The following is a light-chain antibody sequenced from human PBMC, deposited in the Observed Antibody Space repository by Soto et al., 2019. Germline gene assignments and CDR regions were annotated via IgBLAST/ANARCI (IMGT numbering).Light chain of an antibody. J-gene: IGKJ2*01. V-gene: IGKV1-5*03. CDR2: KTS. CDR1: QNVNIW. CDR3: LQYNSLPYT. Sequence: DIPVTQSPSTLSAFVGDRVILTCRASQNVNIWLAWYQQRPRKAPKLLIYKTSSVESGVPSRFSGSGSGTEFTLTISSLETDNFGTYFCLQYNSLPYTFGQGTKLEIK.